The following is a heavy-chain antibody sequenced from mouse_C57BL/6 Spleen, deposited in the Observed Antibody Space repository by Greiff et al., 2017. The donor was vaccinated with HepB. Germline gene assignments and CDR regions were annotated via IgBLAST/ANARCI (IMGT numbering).Heavy chain of an antibody. D-gene: IGHD2-4*01. Sequence: QVQLQQPGAELVKPGASVKLSCKASGYTFTSYWMQWVKQRPGQGLEWIGEIDPSDSYTNYNQKFKGKATLTVDTSSSTAYMRLSSLTSEDSAVYYCARSYDYDRSGFAYWGQGTLVTVSA. CDR1: GYTFTSYW. CDR2: IDPSDSYT. J-gene: IGHJ3*01. V-gene: IGHV1-50*01. CDR3: ARSYDYDRSGFAY.